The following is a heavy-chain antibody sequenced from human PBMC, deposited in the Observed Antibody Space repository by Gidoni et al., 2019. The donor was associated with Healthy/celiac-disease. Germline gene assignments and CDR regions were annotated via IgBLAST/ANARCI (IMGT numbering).Heavy chain of an antibody. V-gene: IGHV1-18*01. CDR2: ISAYNGNT. J-gene: IGHJ3*02. Sequence: QVQLVQSGAEVKKPGASVRVSCKASGYTFTSYGISWVRQATGKGLEWMGWISAYNGNTNYAQKLQGRVTMTTDTSTSTAYMELRSLRSDDTAVYYCARAEMVPTYYDFWSGYYTGNRFTAFDIWGQGTMVTVSS. CDR1: GYTFTSYG. D-gene: IGHD3-3*01. CDR3: ARAEMVPTYYDFWSGYYTGNRFTAFDI.